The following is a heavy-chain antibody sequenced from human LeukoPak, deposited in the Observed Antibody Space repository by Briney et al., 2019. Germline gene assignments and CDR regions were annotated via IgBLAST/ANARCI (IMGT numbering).Heavy chain of an antibody. J-gene: IGHJ4*02. CDR2: MSPNSGNT. Sequence: ASVKLSCKASVYTFTTYDINWVRQATGQGLEWMGWMSPNSGNTGYAQKFQGRVTMTRDASINTAYMELSSLTSEDTAVYFCARGVTAGVDFWGQGTLVTVSS. V-gene: IGHV1-8*01. D-gene: IGHD6-25*01. CDR1: VYTFTTYD. CDR3: ARGVTAGVDF.